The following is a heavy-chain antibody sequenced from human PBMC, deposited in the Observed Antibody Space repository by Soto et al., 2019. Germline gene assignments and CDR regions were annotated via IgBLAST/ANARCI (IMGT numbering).Heavy chain of an antibody. CDR1: GGSIGSYF. CDR3: AYSQQQLVRGYIGAFDL. J-gene: IGHJ3*01. CDR2: IFDSGRT. D-gene: IGHD6-13*01. V-gene: IGHV4-59*01. Sequence: QVQLQESGPGLVKPSETLSLTCTVSGGSIGSYFWSWVRQPPGKGLEWVGYIFDSGRTKYSPSLESRVSISVDTSKNQFSLKLSSVTAADTAVYYCAYSQQQLVRGYIGAFDLWGQGTMVTVSS.